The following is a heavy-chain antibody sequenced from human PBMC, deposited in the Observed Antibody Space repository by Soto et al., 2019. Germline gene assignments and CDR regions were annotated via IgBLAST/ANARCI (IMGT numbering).Heavy chain of an antibody. D-gene: IGHD2-15*01. Sequence: PSETLSLTCAVSGGSVNTGYWWSWVRQPPGKGLEWIGEVHHSGTTNYIQSLTSRLTMSVDKSCNQVSLELTSVAAADTAVYYCPRGVFYWWVYWGQGTLVTVSS. CDR2: VHHSGTT. V-gene: IGHV4-4*02. CDR1: GGSVNTGYW. J-gene: IGHJ4*01. CDR3: PRGVFYWWVY.